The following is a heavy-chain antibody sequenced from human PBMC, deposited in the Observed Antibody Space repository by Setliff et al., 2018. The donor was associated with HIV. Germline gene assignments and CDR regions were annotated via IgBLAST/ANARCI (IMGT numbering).Heavy chain of an antibody. CDR2: IFSSGST. CDR3: ARRIDDSGSFPDKNWFDT. CDR1: GDSISSYS. Sequence: SETLSLTCTVSGDSISSYSWYWIRQSPGGGLGWIGFIFSSGSTKYNPSLQSRVTMSIDTSKNQFSLRLTSVTAADTAVYYCARRIDDSGSFPDKNWFDTWGQGSLVTVSS. J-gene: IGHJ5*02. D-gene: IGHD3-10*01. V-gene: IGHV4-4*09.